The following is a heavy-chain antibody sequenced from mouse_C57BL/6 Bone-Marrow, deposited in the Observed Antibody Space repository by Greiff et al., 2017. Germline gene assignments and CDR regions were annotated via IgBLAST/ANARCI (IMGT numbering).Heavy chain of an antibody. J-gene: IGHJ3*01. D-gene: IGHD6-2*01. Sequence: EVQLVESGGDLVKPGGSLKLSCAASGFTFSSYGMSWVRQTPDKRLEWVATISSGGSYTYYPDSVKGRFTISRDNAKNTLYLRMSSLKSEDTDMYYCARTSPFAYWGQGTLVTVSA. CDR2: ISSGGSYT. CDR3: ARTSPFAY. V-gene: IGHV5-6*01. CDR1: GFTFSSYG.